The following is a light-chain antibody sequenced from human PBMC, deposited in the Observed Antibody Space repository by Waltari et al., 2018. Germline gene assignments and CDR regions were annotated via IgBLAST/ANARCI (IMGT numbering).Light chain of an antibody. J-gene: IGKJ4*01. V-gene: IGKV3-11*01. CDR2: AAS. Sequence: EIVLTQSPATLSLSPGQRVTLSCRASQSVSGYLAWYQQKPGQAPRLLIYAASNRAIGIPARFSGSGSGTDFTLTISSLEPEDFAVYYCQQRTNWPPTFGGGTKVEIK. CDR1: QSVSGY. CDR3: QQRTNWPPT.